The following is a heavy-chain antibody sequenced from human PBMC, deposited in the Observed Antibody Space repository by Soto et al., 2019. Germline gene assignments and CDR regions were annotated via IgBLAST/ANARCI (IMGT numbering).Heavy chain of an antibody. Sequence: LSLTCTVFGGSFRGYYWSWIRQPPGKGLEWIGEINQSGSANYHPSLKSRVTISLDTSKNQFSLKLSSVTAADTAVYYCARGSRDHTSDYYDSSGYLTSYFDYWGQGTQVTVSS. CDR1: GGSFRGYY. CDR3: ARGSRDHTSDYYDSSGYLTSYFDY. J-gene: IGHJ4*02. V-gene: IGHV4-34*01. D-gene: IGHD3-22*01. CDR2: INQSGSA.